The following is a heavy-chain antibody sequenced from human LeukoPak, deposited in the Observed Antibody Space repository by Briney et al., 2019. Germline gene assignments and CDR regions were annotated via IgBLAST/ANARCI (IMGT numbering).Heavy chain of an antibody. V-gene: IGHV3-23*01. CDR2: ISGSGGST. CDR3: AKQRNGYCSSTSCYANYFDY. CDR1: GFTFSSYA. Sequence: GGSLRLSCAASGFTFSSYAMSWVRQAPGKGLEWVSAISGSGGSTYYADSVKGRFTISRDNSKNTLYLQMNSLRAEDTAVYYRAKQRNGYCSSTSCYANYFDYWGQGTLVTVSS. D-gene: IGHD2-2*03. J-gene: IGHJ4*02.